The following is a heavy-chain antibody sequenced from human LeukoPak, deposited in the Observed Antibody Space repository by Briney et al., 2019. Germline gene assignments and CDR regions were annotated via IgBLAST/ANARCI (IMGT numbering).Heavy chain of an antibody. CDR1: GYTFTSYD. V-gene: IGHV1-8*01. J-gene: IGHJ6*03. CDR2: MNTNSGNT. CDR3: ARGQPWGYYYDSSGYYSYYYYYYMDV. Sequence: ASVKVSCKASGYTFTSYDINGVRQATGQGLEWMGWMNTNSGNTGYAQKFQGRVTMTRNTSISTAYVELSSLRSEDTAVYYCARGQPWGYYYDSSGYYSYYYYYYMDVWGKGTTVTVSS. D-gene: IGHD3-22*01.